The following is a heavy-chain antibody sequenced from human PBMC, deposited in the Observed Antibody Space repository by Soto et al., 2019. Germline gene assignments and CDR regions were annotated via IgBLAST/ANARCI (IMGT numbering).Heavy chain of an antibody. CDR2: ISGYYSNT. CDR1: GYTFTDYC. Sequence: ASVKVSCKASGYTFTDYCISWVRQAPGQGLEWMGWISGYYSNTNYAQKLQGRVTMTTDTSTSTAYMELRSLRSDDTAVYYCARLRMRAMDVWGQGTMVTVSS. CDR3: ARLRMRAMDV. J-gene: IGHJ6*02. V-gene: IGHV1-18*01. D-gene: IGHD3-16*01.